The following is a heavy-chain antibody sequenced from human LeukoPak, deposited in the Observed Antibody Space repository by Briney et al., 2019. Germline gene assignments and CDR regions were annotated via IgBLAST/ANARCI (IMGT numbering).Heavy chain of an antibody. CDR2: ISSSGSPI. D-gene: IGHD2-2*01. V-gene: IGHV3-48*04. Sequence: GGSLRLSCAASGFTFSSYNMNWVRQAPGKGLEWVSYISSSGSPIYYADSVKGRFTISRDNAKNSLYLQMNSLRAEDTAVYYCARPYCSSTSCYGFLEYWGQGTLVTVSS. J-gene: IGHJ4*02. CDR3: ARPYCSSTSCYGFLEY. CDR1: GFTFSSYN.